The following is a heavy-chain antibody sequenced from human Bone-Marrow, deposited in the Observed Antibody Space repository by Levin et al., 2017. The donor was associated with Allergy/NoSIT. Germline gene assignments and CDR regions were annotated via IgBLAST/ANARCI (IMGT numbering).Heavy chain of an antibody. CDR2: INNRGGIT. CDR1: GFNFRIYA. Sequence: GGSLRLSCAASGFNFRIYAMSWVRQAPGKGLEWVSAINNRGGITYYSDSVRGRFTISRDNSKNTVSLEMNSLRAEDTAVYYCAKDVVLSSNDPFDVWGKGTMVSVSS. CDR3: AKDVVLSSNDPFDV. J-gene: IGHJ3*01. D-gene: IGHD2/OR15-2a*01. V-gene: IGHV3-23*01.